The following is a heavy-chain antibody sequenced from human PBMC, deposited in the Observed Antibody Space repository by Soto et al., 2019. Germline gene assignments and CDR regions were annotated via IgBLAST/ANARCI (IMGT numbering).Heavy chain of an antibody. CDR2: INHSGSA. D-gene: IGHD1-26*01. CDR3: ARGLITGSHYSGGWYYFDS. J-gene: IGHJ4*02. CDR1: GGSFSGYI. Sequence: QVQLQQSGAGLLKPSETLSLTCDVYGGSFSGYIWTWIRQPPGKGLQWIGQINHSGSANYNPTLKSRVNISVHTSKSQFSLELSSVTAADTAVYYCARGLITGSHYSGGWYYFDSWGQGTHVTLSS. V-gene: IGHV4-34*01.